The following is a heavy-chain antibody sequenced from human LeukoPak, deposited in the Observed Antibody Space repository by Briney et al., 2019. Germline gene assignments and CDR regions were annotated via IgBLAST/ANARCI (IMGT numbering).Heavy chain of an antibody. D-gene: IGHD3-16*01. J-gene: IGHJ4*02. Sequence: SETLSLTCTVSHGSISTYYWTWIRQPPGKELEWIGYTYYTGNTNYNPALKSRVTISLDTSRNQFSLKLNSVTAADTAVYYCARRVTGRGTFYFDYWGQGSLITVSS. CDR3: ARRVTGRGTFYFDY. V-gene: IGHV4-59*08. CDR1: HGSISTYY. CDR2: TYYTGNT.